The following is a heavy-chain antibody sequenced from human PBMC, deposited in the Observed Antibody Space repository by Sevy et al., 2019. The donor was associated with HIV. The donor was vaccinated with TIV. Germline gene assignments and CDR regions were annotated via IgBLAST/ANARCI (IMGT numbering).Heavy chain of an antibody. Sequence: ASVKVSCKASGYPFTSYGITWVRQAPGQGLEWMGGFHEDGEIMYAQKFQGRVTMTEDTSTDTAYMELSSLRSDDTAVYYCATDIVVGRDYWGQGTLVTVSS. D-gene: IGHD2-2*01. CDR1: GYPFTSYG. V-gene: IGHV1-24*01. CDR2: FHEDGEI. J-gene: IGHJ4*02. CDR3: ATDIVVGRDY.